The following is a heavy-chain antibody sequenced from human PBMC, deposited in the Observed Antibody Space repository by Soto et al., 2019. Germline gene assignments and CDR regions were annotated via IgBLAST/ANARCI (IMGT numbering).Heavy chain of an antibody. Sequence: GVSLRLSGAAARFSLSSYNMNWVRHATGQGLEWVSYISSSRSTIYYADSVRGRFTISRDNAKTSLYLQINSLRAEDKAVYYCARDCPGSSTTCYGNGWFDSWGKVHLITFSS. CDR3: ARDCPGSSTTCYGNGWFDS. J-gene: IGHJ5*01. D-gene: IGHD2-2*01. V-gene: IGHV3-48*01. CDR1: RFSLSSYN. CDR2: ISSSRSTI.